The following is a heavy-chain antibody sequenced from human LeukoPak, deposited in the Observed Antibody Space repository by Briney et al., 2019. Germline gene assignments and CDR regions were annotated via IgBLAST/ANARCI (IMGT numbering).Heavy chain of an antibody. CDR2: ISAFNGNT. CDR1: GYTFANYG. CDR3: ARSPIARVAATTPYYMGV. J-gene: IGHJ6*03. V-gene: IGHV1-18*01. Sequence: GASVKVSCKASGYTFANYGISWVRQAPGQGLEWVGWISAFNGNTNYAQKLQDRVTMTTDTSTSTGYMELRSLRSDDTALYYCARSPIARVAATTPYYMGVWGKGTTVTISS. D-gene: IGHD6-19*01.